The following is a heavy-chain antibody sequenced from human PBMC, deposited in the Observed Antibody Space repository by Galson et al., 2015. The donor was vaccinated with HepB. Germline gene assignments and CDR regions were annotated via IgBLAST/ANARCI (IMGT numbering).Heavy chain of an antibody. J-gene: IGHJ6*03. Sequence: SVKVSCKASGYTFTSYAMNWVRQAPGQGLEWMGWINTNTGNPTYAQGFTGRFVFSLDTSVSTAYLQICSLKAEDTAVYYCARGLERRPPYYYYYMDVWGKGTTVTVSS. V-gene: IGHV7-4-1*01. CDR1: GYTFTSYA. CDR3: ARGLERRPPYYYYYMDV. D-gene: IGHD1-1*01. CDR2: INTNTGNP.